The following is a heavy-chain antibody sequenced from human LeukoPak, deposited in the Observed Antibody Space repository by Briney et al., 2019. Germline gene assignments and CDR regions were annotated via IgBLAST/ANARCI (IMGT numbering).Heavy chain of an antibody. D-gene: IGHD6-6*01. CDR3: GGGPQPREIAA. J-gene: IGHJ4*02. CDR1: GYTFTGYY. Sequence: ASVKVSCKASGYTFTGYYMHWVRQAPGQGLEWMGWINPNSGGTNYAQKLQGRVTMTTDTSTSTAYMELRSLRSDDTAVYYCGGGPQPREIAAWGQGTLVTISS. CDR2: INPNSGGT. V-gene: IGHV1-2*02.